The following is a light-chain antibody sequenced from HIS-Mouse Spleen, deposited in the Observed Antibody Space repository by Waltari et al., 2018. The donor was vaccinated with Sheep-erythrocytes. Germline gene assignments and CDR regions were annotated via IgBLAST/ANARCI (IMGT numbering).Light chain of an antibody. CDR2: WAS. J-gene: IGKJ4*01. V-gene: IGKV4-1*01. CDR1: QSVLYSSNNKNY. CDR3: QQYYSTPLT. Sequence: DIVLTQSPDSLAVSRGERATIHCNSSQSVLYSSNNKNYLAWYQQKPGQPPKLLIYWASTRESGVPDRFSGSGSGTDFTLTISSLQAEDVAVYYCQQYYSTPLTFGGGTKVEIK.